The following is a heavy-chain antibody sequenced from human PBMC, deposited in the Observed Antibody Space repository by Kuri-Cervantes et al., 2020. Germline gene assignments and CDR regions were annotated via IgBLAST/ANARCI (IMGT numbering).Heavy chain of an antibody. J-gene: IGHJ5*02. Sequence: ASVKVSCKASGYTFTSYDINWVRQATGQGLEWMGWMNPNSGNTGYAQKFQGRLTMTRNTSISTAYMELNSLRAEDTAAYYCAREGPATIITMIRYRWFDPWGQGTLVTVSS. CDR2: MNPNSGNT. CDR1: GYTFTSYD. V-gene: IGHV1-8*02. D-gene: IGHD3-22*01. CDR3: AREGPATIITMIRYRWFDP.